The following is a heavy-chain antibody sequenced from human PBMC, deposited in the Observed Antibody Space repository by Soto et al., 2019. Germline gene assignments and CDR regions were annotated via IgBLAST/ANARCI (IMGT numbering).Heavy chain of an antibody. J-gene: IGHJ4*02. D-gene: IGHD6-19*01. CDR1: GFSLSTSGMC. CDR2: IDWDDDK. Sequence: ESGPTLVNPTQTLTLTCNFSGFSLSTSGMCVSWIRQPPGKALEWLALIDWDDDKYYSTSLKTRLTISKDTSKNQVVLTMTNMDPVDTATYYCARISLGAVAGIGFDYFDYWGQGTLVTVSS. CDR3: ARISLGAVAGIGFDYFDY. V-gene: IGHV2-70*01.